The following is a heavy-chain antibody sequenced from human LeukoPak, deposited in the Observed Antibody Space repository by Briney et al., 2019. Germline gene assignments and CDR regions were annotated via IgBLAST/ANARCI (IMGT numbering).Heavy chain of an antibody. D-gene: IGHD4-17*01. CDR3: ARARGLGYGDYVRWFDP. Sequence: GGSLRLSCAASGFTFSSYWMHWVRQGPGKGLVWVSRINSDGSGTTYADSVKGRFTISRDNAKNTLYLQMNSLRAEDTAVYYCARARGLGYGDYVRWFDPWGQGTLVTVSS. CDR1: GFTFSSYW. CDR2: INSDGSGT. J-gene: IGHJ5*02. V-gene: IGHV3-74*01.